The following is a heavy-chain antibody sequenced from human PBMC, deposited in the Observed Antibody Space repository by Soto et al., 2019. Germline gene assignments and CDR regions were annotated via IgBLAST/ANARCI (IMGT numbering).Heavy chain of an antibody. D-gene: IGHD6-19*01. Sequence: DVQLVESGGGLVQPGRSLRLSCAASGFTFDDYAMHWVRQAPGKGLEWVSGISWNSGSIGYADSVKGRFTISRDNAKNSLYLQMNSLRAEDTALYYCAKASSSVARYYFDYWGQGTLVTVSS. CDR2: ISWNSGSI. CDR3: AKASSSVARYYFDY. J-gene: IGHJ4*02. V-gene: IGHV3-9*01. CDR1: GFTFDDYA.